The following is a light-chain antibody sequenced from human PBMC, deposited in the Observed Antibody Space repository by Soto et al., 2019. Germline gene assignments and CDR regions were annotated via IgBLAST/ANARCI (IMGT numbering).Light chain of an antibody. V-gene: IGLV2-8*01. Sequence: QSVLTQPPSASGSPGQSVTISCTGTSSDIGAYIYVSWYQQHPGKAPKLMISEVSRRPSGVPERFSGSKSGNTASLTVSGLQADDYSHYYCSSYAGSNTFVFGTGTEFTVL. J-gene: IGLJ1*01. CDR1: SSDIGAYIY. CDR3: SSYAGSNTFV. CDR2: EVS.